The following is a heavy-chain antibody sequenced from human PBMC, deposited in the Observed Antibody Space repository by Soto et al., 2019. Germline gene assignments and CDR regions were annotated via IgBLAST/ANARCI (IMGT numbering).Heavy chain of an antibody. CDR3: ASSGYYKYYYYGMDV. Sequence: ASVKVSCKASGYTFTRYAMHWVRQAPGQRLEWMGWINAGNGNTKYSQKFQGRVTITRDTSASTAYMELSSLRSEDTAVYYCASSGYYKYYYYGMDVWGQGTTVTVSS. V-gene: IGHV1-3*01. J-gene: IGHJ6*02. CDR2: INAGNGNT. CDR1: GYTFTRYA. D-gene: IGHD3-22*01.